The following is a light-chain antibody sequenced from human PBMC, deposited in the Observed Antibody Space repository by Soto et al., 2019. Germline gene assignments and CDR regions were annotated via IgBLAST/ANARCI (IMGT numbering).Light chain of an antibody. CDR1: SSDVGGYNY. Sequence: QSALTQPASVSGSPGQSITISCTGTSSDVGGYNYVSWYQQHPGKAPKLMIYDVSNRPSGVSNRFSGSKSGNTASLTISGLQPEDEADYYCSSYTSSSIVVFGGGTKLTVL. V-gene: IGLV2-14*01. CDR2: DVS. CDR3: SSYTSSSIVV. J-gene: IGLJ2*01.